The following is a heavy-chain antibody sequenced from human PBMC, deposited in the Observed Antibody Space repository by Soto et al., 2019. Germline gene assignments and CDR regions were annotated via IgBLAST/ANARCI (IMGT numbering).Heavy chain of an antibody. CDR1: GFTFSSYG. D-gene: IGHD6-19*01. CDR2: ISYDGSNK. V-gene: IGHV3-30*18. Sequence: QVQLVESGGGVVQPGRSLRLSCAASGFTFSSYGMHWVRQAPGKGLEWVAVISYDGSNKYYADSVKGRFTISRDNSKNTLDLQMNSLRAEDTAVYYCAKDHGLAGGGGGYWGQGTLVTVSS. J-gene: IGHJ4*02. CDR3: AKDHGLAGGGGGY.